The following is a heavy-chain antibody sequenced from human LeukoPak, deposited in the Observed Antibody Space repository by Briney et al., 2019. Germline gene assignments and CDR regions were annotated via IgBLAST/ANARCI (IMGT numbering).Heavy chain of an antibody. CDR2: ISTSSSYI. Sequence: GGSLRLSCAASGFTFSSYSMNWVRQAPGKGLEWVSSISTSSSYIYYADSVKGRFTISRDNAKNSLYLQMNSLRAEDTAVYYCARGDLYYYDSSGGDYWGQGTLVTVSS. CDR3: ARGDLYYYDSSGGDY. V-gene: IGHV3-21*01. D-gene: IGHD3-22*01. CDR1: GFTFSSYS. J-gene: IGHJ4*02.